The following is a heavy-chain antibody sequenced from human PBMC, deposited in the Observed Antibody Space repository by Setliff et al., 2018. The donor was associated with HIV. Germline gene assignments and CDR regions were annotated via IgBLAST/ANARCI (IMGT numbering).Heavy chain of an antibody. Sequence: RASVKVSCKASGYTMSNYGISWVRQAPGQGLEWMGWISAYNGDTNYAQKFQGRVSLTTDTSKNTAYMELRSLRSDDTAVYYCTRDEFYYGSGNYYKADYFDPWGQGTLVTVSS. CDR1: GYTMSNYG. CDR3: TRDEFYYGSGNYYKADYFDP. CDR2: ISAYNGDT. V-gene: IGHV1-18*01. D-gene: IGHD3-10*01. J-gene: IGHJ5*02.